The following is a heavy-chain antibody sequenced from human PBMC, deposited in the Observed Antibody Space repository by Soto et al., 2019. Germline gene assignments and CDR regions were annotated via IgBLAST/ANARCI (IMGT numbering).Heavy chain of an antibody. J-gene: IGHJ4*02. CDR3: ARTRSRSYGWFDY. CDR1: GGSISSYY. D-gene: IGHD5-18*01. CDR2: IYYSGST. V-gene: IGHV4-59*01. Sequence: QVQLQESGPGLVKPSETLSLTCTVSGGSISSYYWSWIRQPPGKGLEWIGYIYYSGSTNYNPSLKSRVTISVDTSKNQFPLKLSSVTAADTAVYYCARTRSRSYGWFDYWGQGTLVTVSS.